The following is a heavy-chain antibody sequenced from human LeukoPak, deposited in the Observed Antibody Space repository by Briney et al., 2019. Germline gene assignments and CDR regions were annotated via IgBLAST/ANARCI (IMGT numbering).Heavy chain of an antibody. Sequence: SVKVSCKASGGTFSSYAISWVRQAPGQGLEWMGGIMPIFGTPDYAQRFQDRVTIVMDESTTTVYMELSSLRSEDTAVYYCASDLPRGNLGGNYYYRMDVWGKGTTVTVSS. V-gene: IGHV1-69*05. CDR3: ASDLPRGNLGGNYYYRMDV. J-gene: IGHJ6*04. CDR1: GGTFSSYA. D-gene: IGHD1-26*01. CDR2: IMPIFGTP.